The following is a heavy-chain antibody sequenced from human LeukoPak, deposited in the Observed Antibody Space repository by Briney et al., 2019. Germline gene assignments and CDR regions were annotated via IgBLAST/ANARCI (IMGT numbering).Heavy chain of an antibody. CDR3: VRGAQYYDVLTGSYFFFMDV. D-gene: IGHD3-9*01. V-gene: IGHV4-4*02. CDR1: GGSISSSNW. Sequence: KPSETLSLTCAVSGGSISSSNWWSWVRQPPGKGLEWIGEIYHSGSTNYNPSLKSRVTISVDKSKNQFSLKLSSVTAADTAVYYCVRGAQYYDVLTGSYFFFMDVWGQGTTVTVSS. CDR2: IYHSGST. J-gene: IGHJ6*03.